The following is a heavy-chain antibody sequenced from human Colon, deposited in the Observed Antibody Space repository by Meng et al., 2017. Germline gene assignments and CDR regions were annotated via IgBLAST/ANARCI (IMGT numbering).Heavy chain of an antibody. D-gene: IGHD1-14*01. J-gene: IGHJ4*02. CDR2: IYYSGTT. V-gene: IGHV4-61*01. CDR3: ARDRVPGKY. Sequence: VQLQEPGPGLVRPSETLSLTCTVSGGAVSSGTYYWSWIRQPPGKGLEWIGCIYYSGTTNYNPSLKSRVTISVDTSKNQFSLKLSSVTPADTAVYFCARDRVPGKYWGQGTLVTVSS. CDR1: GGAVSSGTYY.